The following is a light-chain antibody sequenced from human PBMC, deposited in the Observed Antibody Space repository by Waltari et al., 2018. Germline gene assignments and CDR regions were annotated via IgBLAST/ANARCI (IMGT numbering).Light chain of an antibody. V-gene: IGKV1-5*03. CDR1: QSISNW. J-gene: IGKJ1*01. CDR2: KTS. Sequence: DIQMTQSPSILSASVGTRVTTTCRASQSISNWLAWYQQKPGKAPKLLIFKTSSLESGVPSRCSGRGSGTDFTLTISNLQPEDYATYYCQQYYSYPRTFGQGTKVEIK. CDR3: QQYYSYPRT.